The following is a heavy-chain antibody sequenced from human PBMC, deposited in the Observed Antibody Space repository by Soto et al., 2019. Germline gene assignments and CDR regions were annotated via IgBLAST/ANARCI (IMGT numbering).Heavy chain of an antibody. Sequence: GGSLRLSCAASGFTFSSYSMNWVRQAPGKGLEWVSYISSSSSTIYYADSVKGRFTISRDNAKNSLYLQMNSLRDEDTAVYYCARDPGSSGYLYNCFDPWGQGTLVTVSS. CDR1: GFTFSSYS. J-gene: IGHJ5*02. D-gene: IGHD3-22*01. CDR3: ARDPGSSGYLYNCFDP. CDR2: ISSSSSTI. V-gene: IGHV3-48*02.